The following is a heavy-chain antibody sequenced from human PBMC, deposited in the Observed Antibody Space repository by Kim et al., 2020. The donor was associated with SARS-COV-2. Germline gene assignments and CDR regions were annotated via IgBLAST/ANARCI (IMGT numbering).Heavy chain of an antibody. CDR3: AREGWYYDSSGKQRQFDY. D-gene: IGHD3-22*01. Sequence: GGSLRLSYAASGFTFSSYSMNWVRQAPGKGLEWVSSISSSSSYIYYADSVKGRFTISRDNAKNSLYLQMNSLRAEDTAVYYCAREGWYYDSSGKQRQFDYWGQGTLVTVSS. J-gene: IGHJ4*02. CDR2: ISSSSSYI. V-gene: IGHV3-21*01. CDR1: GFTFSSYS.